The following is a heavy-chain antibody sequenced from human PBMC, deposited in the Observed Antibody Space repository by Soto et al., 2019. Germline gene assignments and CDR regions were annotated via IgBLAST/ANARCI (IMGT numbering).Heavy chain of an antibody. J-gene: IGHJ4*02. CDR3: AKDRWTTVTPDY. V-gene: IGHV3-30*18. CDR2: ISYDGSNK. D-gene: IGHD4-17*01. CDR1: GFTFSSYG. Sequence: GGSLRLSCAASGFTFSSYGMHWVRQAPGKGLEWVAVISYDGSNKYYADSVKGRFTISRDNSKNTLYLQMNSLRAEDTAVYYCAKDRWTTVTPDYWGQGTLVTVSS.